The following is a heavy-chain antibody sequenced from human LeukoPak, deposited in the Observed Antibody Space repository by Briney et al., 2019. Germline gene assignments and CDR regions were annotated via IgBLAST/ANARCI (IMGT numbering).Heavy chain of an antibody. V-gene: IGHV3-30*02. CDR2: ITKDGSKK. CDR3: VKDRERWELLES. CDR1: GFTFATYG. Sequence: PGGSLRLSCAASGFTFATYGMHWVRQAPGKGLEWMAFITKDGSKKYYADSVKGRFTISRDNSKNTLYLQMNSLRAEDTAMYYCVKDRERWELLESWGQGTLVTVSS. J-gene: IGHJ4*02. D-gene: IGHD1-26*01.